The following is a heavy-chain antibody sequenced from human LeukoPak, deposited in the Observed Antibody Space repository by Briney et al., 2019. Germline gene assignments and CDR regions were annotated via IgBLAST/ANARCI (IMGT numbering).Heavy chain of an antibody. Sequence: GGSLRLSCAASGFTFSNYGMHWVRQAPGKGLEWVAFIWYDGSNRYYADSVKGRFTISRDNSENTLFLQMSSLRTEDTAVYYCAKDPLGFCTRVTCRYLDSWGQGTLVTVSS. J-gene: IGHJ4*02. CDR2: IWYDGSNR. D-gene: IGHD2-8*01. V-gene: IGHV3-30*02. CDR1: GFTFSNYG. CDR3: AKDPLGFCTRVTCRYLDS.